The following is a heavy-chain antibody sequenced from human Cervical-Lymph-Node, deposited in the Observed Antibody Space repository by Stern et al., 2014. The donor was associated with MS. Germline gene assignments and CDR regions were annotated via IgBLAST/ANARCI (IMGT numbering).Heavy chain of an antibody. CDR1: GYTFTSYG. Sequence: VQLVESGAEVKKTGASVKVSCKASGYTFTSYGISWVRQAPGQGLEGIVWISAYNGNTHYAQKLQGRVTMTTDTSTSTAYMELRSLRSDDTAVYYCARCLLGSENAFDIWGQGTMVTVSS. CDR2: ISAYNGNT. V-gene: IGHV1-18*01. D-gene: IGHD2-15*01. J-gene: IGHJ3*02. CDR3: ARCLLGSENAFDI.